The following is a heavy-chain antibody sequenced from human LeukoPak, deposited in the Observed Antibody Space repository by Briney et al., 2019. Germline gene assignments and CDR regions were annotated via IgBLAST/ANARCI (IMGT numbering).Heavy chain of an antibody. V-gene: IGHV4-34*01. J-gene: IGHJ6*02. D-gene: IGHD4-17*01. CDR3: ARNYGDYYYGMDV. CDR2: INHSGST. Sequence: SETLSLTCAVYGGSFSGYHWSWIRQPPGKGLEWIGEINHSGSTNHNPSLKSRVTMSVDTSKNQFSLKLSSVTAADTAVYYCARNYGDYYYGMDVRGQGTTVTVSS. CDR1: GGSFSGYH.